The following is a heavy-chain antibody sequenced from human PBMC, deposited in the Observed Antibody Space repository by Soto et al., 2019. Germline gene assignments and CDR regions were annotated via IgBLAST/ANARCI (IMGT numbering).Heavy chain of an antibody. CDR3: ARDGYSSGWYVFGWFDP. Sequence: EVQLVESGGGLVQPGGSLRLSCAASGFTFSSYWMSWVRQAPGKGLEWVANIKQDGSEKYYVDSVKGRFTISRDNAKNSLYLQMNSLRAEDTAVYYCARDGYSSGWYVFGWFDPWGQGTLDTVSS. CDR2: IKQDGSEK. D-gene: IGHD6-19*01. J-gene: IGHJ5*02. CDR1: GFTFSSYW. V-gene: IGHV3-7*03.